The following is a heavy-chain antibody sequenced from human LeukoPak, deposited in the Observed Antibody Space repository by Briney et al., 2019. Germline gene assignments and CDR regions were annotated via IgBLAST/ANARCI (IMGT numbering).Heavy chain of an antibody. CDR2: IYTSGST. Sequence: SETLSLTCTVSGGSISSYYWSWIRQPAGKGLEWIGRIYTSGSTNYNPSLKSRVTMSVDTSKNQFSLKPSSVTAADTAVYYCARVDDSSGYYLNYFDYWGQGTLVTVSS. CDR3: ARVDDSSGYYLNYFDY. D-gene: IGHD3-22*01. CDR1: GGSISSYY. J-gene: IGHJ4*02. V-gene: IGHV4-4*07.